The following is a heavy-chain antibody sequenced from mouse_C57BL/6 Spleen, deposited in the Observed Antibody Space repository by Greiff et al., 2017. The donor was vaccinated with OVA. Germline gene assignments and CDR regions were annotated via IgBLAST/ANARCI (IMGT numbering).Heavy chain of an antibody. J-gene: IGHJ1*03. Sequence: QVQLQQPGAELVRPGSSVKLSCKASGYTFTSYWMHWVKQRPIQGLEWIGNIDPSDSETHYNQKFKDKATLTVDKSSSTAYMQLSSLTSEDSAVYYCARTANWDWYFDVWGTGTTVTVSS. CDR3: ARTANWDWYFDV. V-gene: IGHV1-52*01. CDR1: GYTFTSYW. CDR2: IDPSDSET. D-gene: IGHD4-1*01.